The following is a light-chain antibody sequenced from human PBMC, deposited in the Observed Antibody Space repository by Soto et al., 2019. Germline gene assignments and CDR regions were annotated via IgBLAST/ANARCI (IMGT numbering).Light chain of an antibody. CDR2: DAS. J-gene: IGKJ2*01. CDR1: QRISNSY. CDR3: QQYARPPFA. Sequence: EIELTQSPGTLSLSPGERATLSCRASQRISNSYLAWYHQQPGQAPRLLLYDASSRATGIPDRVSGSGSGTDFTLTISRLEPEDFAVYYCQQYARPPFAFGQGTKVEIK. V-gene: IGKV3-20*01.